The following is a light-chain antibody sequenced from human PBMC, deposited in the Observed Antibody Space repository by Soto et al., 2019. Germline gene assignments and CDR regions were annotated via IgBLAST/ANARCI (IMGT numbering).Light chain of an antibody. CDR2: DAS. Sequence: DIQMTQSPSTLSASVGDRVTITCRASQSLNSLLAWYQQKPGRAPKLLIYDASTLESGVPSRFSGSGSGTEFTLTISSLQTDDFATYFCQQYNNYPRTFGQGPRWIS. J-gene: IGKJ1*01. CDR3: QQYNNYPRT. V-gene: IGKV1-5*01. CDR1: QSLNSL.